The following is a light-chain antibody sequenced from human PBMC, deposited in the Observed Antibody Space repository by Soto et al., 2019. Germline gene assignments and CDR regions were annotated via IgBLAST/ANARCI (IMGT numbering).Light chain of an antibody. Sequence: DIQMTQSPSTLSGSVGDRVTITCRASQTISSWLAWYQQKPGKAPKRLIYAASSLQSGVPSRFSGSRSGPNFTLTISGLQAEDFATYYCQQANIFPFTFGGGTKVDIK. CDR2: AAS. CDR1: QTISSW. J-gene: IGKJ4*01. CDR3: QQANIFPFT. V-gene: IGKV1-12*02.